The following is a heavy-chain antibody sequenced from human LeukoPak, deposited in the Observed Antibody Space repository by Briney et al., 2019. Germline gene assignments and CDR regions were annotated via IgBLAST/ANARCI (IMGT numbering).Heavy chain of an antibody. Sequence: PGGSLRLSCAASGFTFSSYAMSWVRQAPGKGLEWVSAISGSGGSTYYADSVKGRFTISRDNSKNTLYLQMNSLRAEDTAVYYCAKDLELDSSGWYSDYWGQGTLVTVSS. D-gene: IGHD6-19*01. V-gene: IGHV3-23*01. CDR3: AKDLELDSSGWYSDY. J-gene: IGHJ4*02. CDR2: ISGSGGST. CDR1: GFTFSSYA.